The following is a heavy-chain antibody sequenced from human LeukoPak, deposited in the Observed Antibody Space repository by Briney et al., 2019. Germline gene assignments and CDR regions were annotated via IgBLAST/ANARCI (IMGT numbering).Heavy chain of an antibody. D-gene: IGHD3-22*01. CDR1: GGSISSYY. J-gene: IGHJ6*03. V-gene: IGHV4-59*01. Sequence: SETLSLTCTVSGGSISSYYWSWIRQPPGKGLEWIGYIYYSGSTNYNPSLKSRVTISVDTSKNQFSLKLSSVTAADTAVYYCARGVVVIKHYYYYYMDVWGKGTTVTISS. CDR3: ARGVVVIKHYYYYYMDV. CDR2: IYYSGST.